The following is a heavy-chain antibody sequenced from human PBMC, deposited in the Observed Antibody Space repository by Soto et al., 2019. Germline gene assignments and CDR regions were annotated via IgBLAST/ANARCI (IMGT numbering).Heavy chain of an antibody. CDR2: INSDGSST. Sequence: EVQLVESGGGLVQPGRSLRLSCPASGFTFSAFWVHWVRQAPGKGLVWVAQINSDGSSTTYADSVKGRFTTSRDNAKNTLYLQMNSLRAEDTAVYYCVGIDFWSGYSFDQWGQGTLVTVSS. CDR3: VGIDFWSGYSFDQ. J-gene: IGHJ4*02. CDR1: GFTFSAFW. D-gene: IGHD3-3*01. V-gene: IGHV3-74*01.